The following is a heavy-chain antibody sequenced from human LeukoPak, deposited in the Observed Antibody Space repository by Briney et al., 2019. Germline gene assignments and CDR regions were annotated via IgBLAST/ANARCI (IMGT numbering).Heavy chain of an antibody. CDR1: GGSISSGGYS. V-gene: IGHV4-30-2*01. CDR3: ARGVGYCSSTSCYSYFDY. J-gene: IGHJ4*02. D-gene: IGHD2-2*02. CDR2: IYHSGST. Sequence: PSQTLSLTCAVSGGSISSGGYSWSWIRQPPGKGLEWIGYIYHSGSTYYNPSLKSRVTISVDRPKNQFSLKLSSVTAADTAVYYCARGVGYCSSTSCYSYFDYWGQGTLVTVSS.